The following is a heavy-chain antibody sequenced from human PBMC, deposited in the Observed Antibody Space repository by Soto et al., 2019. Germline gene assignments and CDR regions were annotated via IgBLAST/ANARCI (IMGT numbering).Heavy chain of an antibody. CDR2: IIPILGIA. J-gene: IGHJ4*02. CDR1: GGTFSSYT. CDR3: ARVRGRAYSGYDYEGIDY. Sequence: QVQLVQSGAEVKKPGSSVKVSCKASGGTFSSYTISWVRQAPGQGLEWMGRIIPILGIANYAQKFQGRVTITADKSTSTAYMELSSLRAEDTAVYYCARVRGRAYSGYDYEGIDYWGQGTLVTVSS. V-gene: IGHV1-69*02. D-gene: IGHD5-12*01.